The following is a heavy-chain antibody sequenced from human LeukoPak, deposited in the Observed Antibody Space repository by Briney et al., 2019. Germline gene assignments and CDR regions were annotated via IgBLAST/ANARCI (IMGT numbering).Heavy chain of an antibody. V-gene: IGHV3-30*18. J-gene: IGHJ4*02. D-gene: IGHD6-19*01. Sequence: GRPLRLSCAASGFSFTMYGIHWVRQAPGKGLEWVAVISTDGNNEYYANSVKGRFTISRDNSKNTVYLQMTSLRTEDTAVYYCAKDQIGWAPGYVSGPLDQWGQGTLVTVSS. CDR2: ISTDGNNE. CDR1: GFSFTMYG. CDR3: AKDQIGWAPGYVSGPLDQ.